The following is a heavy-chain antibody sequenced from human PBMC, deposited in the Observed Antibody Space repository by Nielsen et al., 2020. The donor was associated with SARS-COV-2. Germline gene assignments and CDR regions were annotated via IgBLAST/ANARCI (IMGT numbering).Heavy chain of an antibody. J-gene: IGHJ4*02. V-gene: IGHV1-18*04. CDR2: ISAYNGNT. CDR1: GYTFTSYG. D-gene: IGHD5-18*01. CDR3: ARESRGYSYGWEPFDY. Sequence: ASVKVSCKASGYTFTSYGISWVRQAPGQGLEWMGWISAYNGNTNYAQKLQGRVTMTTDTSTSTAYMGLRSLRSDDTAVYYCARESRGYSYGWEPFDYWGQGTLVTVSS.